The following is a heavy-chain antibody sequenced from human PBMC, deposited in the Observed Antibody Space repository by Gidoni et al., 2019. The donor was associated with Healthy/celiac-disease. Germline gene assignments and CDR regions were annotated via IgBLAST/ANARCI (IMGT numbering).Heavy chain of an antibody. V-gene: IGHV3-21*01. J-gene: IGHJ4*02. CDR3: ASAPGRSGQTNDY. Sequence: EVQLVESGGGLVKPGGSLRLSCAASGFTFSSYSMNWVRQAPGKGLEWVSSISSSSSYIYYADSVKGRFTISRDNAKNSLYLQMNSLRAEYTAVYYCASAPGRSGQTNDYWGQGTLVTVSS. D-gene: IGHD3-3*01. CDR1: GFTFSSYS. CDR2: ISSSSSYI.